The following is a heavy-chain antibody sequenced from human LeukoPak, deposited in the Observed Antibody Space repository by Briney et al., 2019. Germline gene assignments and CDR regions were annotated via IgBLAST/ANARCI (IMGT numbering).Heavy chain of an antibody. CDR1: GGSFSSYA. V-gene: IGHV1-69*01. Sequence: SVKVSCKASGGSFSSYAISWVRQAPGQGLEWVGGIIPIFGTANYAQKFQGRVTITADESTSTAYMELSSLRSEDTAVYYCASTPDYDILTGYYNAYAFDIWGQGTMVTVSS. CDR3: ASTPDYDILTGYYNAYAFDI. D-gene: IGHD3-9*01. CDR2: IIPIFGTA. J-gene: IGHJ3*02.